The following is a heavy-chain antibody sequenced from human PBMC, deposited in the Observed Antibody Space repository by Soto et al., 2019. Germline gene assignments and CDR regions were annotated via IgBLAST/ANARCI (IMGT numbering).Heavy chain of an antibody. V-gene: IGHV1-18*04. CDR1: GSTFTGYY. CDR2: ISAYNGNT. J-gene: IGHJ6*02. Sequence: GASVKVSFKASGSTFTGYYVHWVREAPGQGLEWPGWISAYNGNTNYAQKLQGRVTMTTDTSTSTAYMELRSLRSDDTAVYYCARVARITIFGVVIPLDYYGMDVWGQGTKVTVSS. CDR3: ARVARITIFGVVIPLDYYGMDV. D-gene: IGHD3-3*01.